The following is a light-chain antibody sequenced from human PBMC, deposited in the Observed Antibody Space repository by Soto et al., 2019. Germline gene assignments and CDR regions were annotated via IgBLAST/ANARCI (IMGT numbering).Light chain of an antibody. V-gene: IGKV1-16*02. J-gene: IGKJ2*01. CDR1: QDIRDY. CDR2: AAS. CDR3: QQYNSYPPT. Sequence: DIQMTQSPSSLSSSVGDRVTISCRASQDIRDYLAWFQQKPGKPPKTLIYAASRLQPGVPSKFSGSGSGTDFTLTIRGLQPEDFATNYCQQYNSYPPTFGQGTRLDI.